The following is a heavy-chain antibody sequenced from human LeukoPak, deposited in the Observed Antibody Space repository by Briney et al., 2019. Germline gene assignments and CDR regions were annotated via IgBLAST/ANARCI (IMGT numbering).Heavy chain of an antibody. D-gene: IGHD6-19*01. J-gene: IGHJ4*02. CDR2: IKQDGSER. CDR1: GFTFDDYA. CDR3: VRDSGWYHLGY. V-gene: IGHV3-7*01. Sequence: GRSLRLSCAASGFTFDDYAMHWVRQAPGKGLEWVANIKQDGSERGYVDSVKGRFTISRDNAKNSLYLQMNSLGAEDTAVYYCVRDSGWYHLGYWGQGSLVTVSS.